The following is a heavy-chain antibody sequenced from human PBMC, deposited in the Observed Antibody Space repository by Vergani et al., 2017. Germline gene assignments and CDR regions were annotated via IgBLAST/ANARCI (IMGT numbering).Heavy chain of an antibody. CDR1: GFTFSSYA. V-gene: IGHV3-23*01. D-gene: IGHD3-10*01. CDR2: ISGSGGST. CDR3: AKASTPTMGFGELPMGY. J-gene: IGHJ4*02. Sequence: EVQLLESGGGLVQPGGSLRLSCAASGFTFSSYAMSWVRQAPGKGLEWVSAISGSGGSTYYADSVKGRFTISRDNSKTTLYLQMNSLRAEDTAVYYCAKASTPTMGFGELPMGYWGQGTLVTVSS.